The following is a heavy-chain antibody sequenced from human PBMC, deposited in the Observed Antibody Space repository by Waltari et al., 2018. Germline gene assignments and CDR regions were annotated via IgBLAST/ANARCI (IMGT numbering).Heavy chain of an antibody. Sequence: EVQLVQSGAEVKKPGATVKISCKASGYHCPDYYLHWVQQAPGKGLEWMGRVDPEDGETIYAEKFQGRVTITADTSTDTAYMELTSLRSEDTAVYYCATSPLRFLEWVNWFDPWGQGTLVTVSS. D-gene: IGHD3-3*01. CDR3: ATSPLRFLEWVNWFDP. CDR1: GYHCPDYY. J-gene: IGHJ5*02. CDR2: VDPEDGET. V-gene: IGHV1-69-2*01.